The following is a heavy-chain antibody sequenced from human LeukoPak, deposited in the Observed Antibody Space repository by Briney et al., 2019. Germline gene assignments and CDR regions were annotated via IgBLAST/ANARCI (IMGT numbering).Heavy chain of an antibody. Sequence: GGSLRLSCAASGFTFDDYAMHWVRQAPGKGLECVSGISWNSGSIGYADSVKGRFTISRDNAKNSLYLQMNSLRAEDMALYYCAKGYCSSTSCYPFDYWGQGTLVTVSS. CDR3: AKGYCSSTSCYPFDY. CDR1: GFTFDDYA. CDR2: ISWNSGSI. D-gene: IGHD2-2*01. J-gene: IGHJ4*02. V-gene: IGHV3-9*03.